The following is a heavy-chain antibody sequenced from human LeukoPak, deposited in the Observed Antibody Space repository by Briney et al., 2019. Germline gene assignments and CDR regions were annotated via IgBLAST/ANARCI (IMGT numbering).Heavy chain of an antibody. CDR2: ISSNGAHT. CDR1: RFAFSTYA. J-gene: IGHJ4*02. D-gene: IGHD1-14*01. CDR3: ANYRKPQGLDY. Sequence: GGSLRLSCAVSRFAFSTYAMTWVRQAPGQGLEYVSTISSNGAHTYYADSVKGRFTISRDNSKNTLYLQMTSLRVEDTAVYYCANYRKPQGLDYWGQGTLVTVSS. V-gene: IGHV3-23*01.